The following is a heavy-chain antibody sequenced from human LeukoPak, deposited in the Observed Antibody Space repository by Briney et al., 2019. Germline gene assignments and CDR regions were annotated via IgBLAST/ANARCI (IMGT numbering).Heavy chain of an antibody. D-gene: IGHD6-13*01. Sequence: SETLSLTCTVSGGSISSYYWSWIRQPPGKGLEWIGYIYYSGSTNYNPSLKSRVTISVDTSKNQFSLKLSSVTAADTAVYYCASHYSSSWYADYWGQGTLVTVSS. CDR2: IYYSGST. V-gene: IGHV4-59*08. J-gene: IGHJ4*02. CDR3: ASHYSSSWYADY. CDR1: GGSISSYY.